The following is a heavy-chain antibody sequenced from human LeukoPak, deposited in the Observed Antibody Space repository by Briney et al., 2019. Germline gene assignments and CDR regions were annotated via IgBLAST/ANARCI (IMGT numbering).Heavy chain of an antibody. CDR3: AKDGYYNPYGDYVDY. Sequence: GGSLRLSCAASGFTFSSYGMHWVRQAPGKGLEWVAVISYDGSNKYYADSVKGRFTISRDNSKNTLYLQMNSLRAEDTAVYYCAKDGYYNPYGDYVDYWGQGTLVTVSP. CDR2: ISYDGSNK. V-gene: IGHV3-30*18. CDR1: GFTFSSYG. D-gene: IGHD4-17*01. J-gene: IGHJ4*02.